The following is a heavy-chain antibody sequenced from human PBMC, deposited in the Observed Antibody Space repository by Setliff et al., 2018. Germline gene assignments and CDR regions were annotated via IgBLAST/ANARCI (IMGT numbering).Heavy chain of an antibody. D-gene: IGHD4-4*01. J-gene: IGHJ6*03. Sequence: ASVKVSCKASGYTFTSYAMHWVRQAPGQRLEWMGWINAGNGNTKYSQKFQGRVTITRDTSATTAYMELSSLRSEDTAVYYCARVPYPHRFPYSNYLGYYYYYYMDVWGKGTTVTVSS. CDR1: GYTFTSYA. V-gene: IGHV1-3*01. CDR2: INAGNGNT. CDR3: ARVPYPHRFPYSNYLGYYYYYYMDV.